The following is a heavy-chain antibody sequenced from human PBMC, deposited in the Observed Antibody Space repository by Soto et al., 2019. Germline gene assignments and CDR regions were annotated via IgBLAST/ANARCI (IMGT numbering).Heavy chain of an antibody. J-gene: IGHJ4*02. CDR1: GFTFSSYA. CDR3: AKDKSYCGGDCYPRYYFDY. CDR2: ISGSGGST. D-gene: IGHD2-21*02. V-gene: IGHV3-23*01. Sequence: EVQLLESGGGLVQPGGSLRLSCAASGFTFSSYAMSWVRQAPGKGLEWVSAISGSGGSTYYADSVKGRFTISRDNSKNTLYLQMHSLRAEDTAVYYCAKDKSYCGGDCYPRYYFDYWGQGTLVTVSS.